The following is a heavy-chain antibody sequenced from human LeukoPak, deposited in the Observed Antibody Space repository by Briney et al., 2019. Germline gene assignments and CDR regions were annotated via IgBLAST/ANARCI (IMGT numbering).Heavy chain of an antibody. CDR1: GFTVITND. J-gene: IGHJ4*02. CDR2: LYSDGNT. D-gene: IGHD1-14*01. Sequence: GGSLRLSCAASGFTVITNDMTWVRQAPGKGLEWVSVLYSDGNTKYADSVQGRFTISRDNSKNTLYLEMNSLSPDDTAVYYCARGVEPLAANTLAYWGQGILVTVSS. CDR3: ARGVEPLAANTLAY. V-gene: IGHV3-53*01.